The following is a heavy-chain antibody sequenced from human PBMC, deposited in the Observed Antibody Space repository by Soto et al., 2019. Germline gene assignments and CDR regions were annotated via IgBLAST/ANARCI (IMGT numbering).Heavy chain of an antibody. CDR1: GFTFSSYG. CDR3: GKDLYYYDSSGSEIRGYDYGMDV. J-gene: IGHJ6*02. CDR2: ISYDGSNK. V-gene: IGHV3-30*18. Sequence: QVQLVESGGGVVQPGRSLRLSCAASGFTFSSYGMHWVRQAPGKGLEWVAVISYDGSNKYYADSVKGRFTISRDNSKNTMYLQMNSVRAEDTAVYYCGKDLYYYDSSGSEIRGYDYGMDVWGQGTTVTVSS. D-gene: IGHD3-22*01.